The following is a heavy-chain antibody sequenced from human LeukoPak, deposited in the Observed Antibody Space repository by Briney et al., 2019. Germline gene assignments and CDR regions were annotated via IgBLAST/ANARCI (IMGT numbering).Heavy chain of an antibody. Sequence: PSETLSLTCTVSGGSITSSSYYWGWIRQPPGKGLQWIGSIYYSGSTYYNPSLKSRVIISLDTSKNQFSLKLSSVTAADTAVYYCARGLTSGYYGHYYMDVWGKGTTVTVSS. CDR2: IYYSGST. D-gene: IGHD3-22*01. J-gene: IGHJ6*03. V-gene: IGHV4-39*07. CDR1: GGSITSSSYY. CDR3: ARGLTSGYYGHYYMDV.